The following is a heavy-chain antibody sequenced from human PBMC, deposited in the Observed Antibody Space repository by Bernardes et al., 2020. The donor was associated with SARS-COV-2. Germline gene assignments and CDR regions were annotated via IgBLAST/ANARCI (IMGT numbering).Heavy chain of an antibody. Sequence: SETLSLTCTVSGGSIGSYYWAWIRQPPGKGLEWIGSIYYSGSTNYNPSLKSRVTISVDRPQNQFSLNLSSVTPADTAVYYCARDLSHLVRRGFDLWGRGTLVTVSS. V-gene: IGHV4-59*01. CDR1: GGSIGSYY. CDR2: IYYSGST. CDR3: ARDLSHLVRRGFDL. J-gene: IGHJ2*01. D-gene: IGHD3-10*01.